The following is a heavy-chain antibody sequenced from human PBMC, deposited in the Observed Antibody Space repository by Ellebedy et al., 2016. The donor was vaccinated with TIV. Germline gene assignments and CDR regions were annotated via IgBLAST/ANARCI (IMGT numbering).Heavy chain of an antibody. CDR3: ATPSDWNDGYFHY. CDR1: GYNFTSYW. Sequence: GESLKISCKGSGYNFTSYWIGWVRQVPGKGLEWMGIIYPGDSDTRYSPSFQGQVTISADKSISTAYLQWNRLKASDTAMFYCATPSDWNDGYFHYWGQGTLVTVSS. V-gene: IGHV5-51*01. J-gene: IGHJ4*02. CDR2: IYPGDSDT. D-gene: IGHD1-1*01.